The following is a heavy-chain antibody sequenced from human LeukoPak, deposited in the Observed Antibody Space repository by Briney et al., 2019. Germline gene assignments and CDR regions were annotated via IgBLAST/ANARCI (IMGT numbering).Heavy chain of an antibody. D-gene: IGHD2-15*01. V-gene: IGHV1-46*01. CDR2: INPSSGST. Sequence: GASVKVSCKASGYTFTSYYMHWVRRAPGQGLEGMGIINPSSGSTSYAQKFQGRVTMTRDTSTSTVYMEMSSLRSEDTAVYYCARGGGYCSGGSCYPNWFDPWGQGTLVTVSS. J-gene: IGHJ5*02. CDR1: GYTFTSYY. CDR3: ARGGGYCSGGSCYPNWFDP.